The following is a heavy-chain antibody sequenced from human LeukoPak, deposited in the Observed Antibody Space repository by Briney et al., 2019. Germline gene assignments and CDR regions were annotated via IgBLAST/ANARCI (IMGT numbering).Heavy chain of an antibody. J-gene: IGHJ6*03. CDR2: INLSGDST. V-gene: IGHV1-46*01. Sequence: ASVKVSCKASGYTFTSYYMHWVRQAPGQGLEWMGIINLSGDSTSYAQRFQGRVTMTRDMSTSTAYMELSRLRSDDTAVYYCARRYSGYDYYYYYYYMDVWGKGTTVTISS. D-gene: IGHD5-12*01. CDR1: GYTFTSYY. CDR3: ARRYSGYDYYYYYYYMDV.